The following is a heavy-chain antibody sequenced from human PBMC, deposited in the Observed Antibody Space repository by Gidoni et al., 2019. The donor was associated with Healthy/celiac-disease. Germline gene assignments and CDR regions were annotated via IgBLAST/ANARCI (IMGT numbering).Heavy chain of an antibody. CDR3: ATDLETLFGDGGYNWFDP. CDR1: GYTLTELS. CDR2: FDPEDGET. V-gene: IGHV1-24*01. Sequence: QVQLVQSGAEVKKPGASVTVSCKVSGYTLTELSMHWVRQAPGKGLEWMGGFDPEDGETIYAQKFQGRVTMTEDTSTDTAYMELSSLRSEDTAVYYCATDLETLFGDGGYNWFDPWGQGTLVTVSS. D-gene: IGHD3-10*02. J-gene: IGHJ5*02.